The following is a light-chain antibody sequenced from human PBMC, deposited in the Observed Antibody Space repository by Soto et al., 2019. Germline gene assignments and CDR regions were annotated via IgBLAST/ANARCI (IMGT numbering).Light chain of an antibody. Sequence: QSALTQPASVSGSPGQSITISCAGTSSDVGSYNLVSWYQHHPGKAPKVMIYEVTKRPSGVSNRFSGSKSGSTASLTISGLQADDEADYYCCLYAVGYTWVFGGGTKLTVL. CDR1: SSDVGSYNL. V-gene: IGLV2-23*02. J-gene: IGLJ3*02. CDR2: EVT. CDR3: CLYAVGYTWV.